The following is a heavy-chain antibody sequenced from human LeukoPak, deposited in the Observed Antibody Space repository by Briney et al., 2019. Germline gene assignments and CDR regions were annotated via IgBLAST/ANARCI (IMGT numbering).Heavy chain of an antibody. CDR2: ISYDGSNK. Sequence: GGSLRLSCAASGFTFSSYGMHWVRRAPGKGLEWVAVISYDGSNKYYADSVKGRFTISRDNSKNTLYLQMNSLRAEDTAVYYCANLNCGGDCAAFDYWGQGTLVTVSS. CDR3: ANLNCGGDCAAFDY. CDR1: GFTFSSYG. D-gene: IGHD2-21*02. V-gene: IGHV3-30*18. J-gene: IGHJ4*02.